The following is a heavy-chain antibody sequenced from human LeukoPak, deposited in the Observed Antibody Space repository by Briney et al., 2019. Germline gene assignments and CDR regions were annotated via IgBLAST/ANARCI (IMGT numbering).Heavy chain of an antibody. V-gene: IGHV3-23*01. CDR3: AKDPPSGRRRAEDYYYGMDV. CDR1: GFTFSSYA. J-gene: IGHJ6*02. CDR2: ISGSGGST. Sequence: GGSLRLSCAASGFTFSSYAMSWVRQAPGKGLEWVSAISGSGGSTYYADSVKGRFTISRDNSKNTLYLQMNSLRAEDTAVYYCAKDPPSGRRRAEDYYYGMDVWGQGTTVTVSS. D-gene: IGHD3-10*01.